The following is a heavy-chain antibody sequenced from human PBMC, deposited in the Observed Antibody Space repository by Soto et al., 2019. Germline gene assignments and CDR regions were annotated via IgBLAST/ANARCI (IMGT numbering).Heavy chain of an antibody. CDR2: ISGGGSNT. CDR1: GFPFSSYV. D-gene: IGHD4-4*01. Sequence: GGSLRLSCAASGFPFSSYVMSWVRQAPGKGLEWVSGISGGGSNTFYADYVKGRFTISRDNSKNTLLLQMNSLGAGDTAVYYCAKYSNKYSSSLRGRYFDYWGQGIGVTVSS. J-gene: IGHJ4*02. CDR3: AKYSNKYSSSLRGRYFDY. V-gene: IGHV3-23*01.